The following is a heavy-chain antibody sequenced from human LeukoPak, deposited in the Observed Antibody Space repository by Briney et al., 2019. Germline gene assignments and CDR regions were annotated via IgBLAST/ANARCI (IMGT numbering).Heavy chain of an antibody. V-gene: IGHV3-30*18. J-gene: IGHJ4*02. CDR2: SSYDGDNK. D-gene: IGHD4-17*01. CDR1: GFTFSNYG. CDR3: AKDKGAYGSETGFDI. Sequence: GGSLRLSCAASGFTFSNYGMHWVRQAPGKGLEWVAVSSYDGDNKYYADSVKGRFTISRDISKITLYLQMNSLRPEDTAVYYCAKDKGAYGSETGFDIWGQGILVTVSS.